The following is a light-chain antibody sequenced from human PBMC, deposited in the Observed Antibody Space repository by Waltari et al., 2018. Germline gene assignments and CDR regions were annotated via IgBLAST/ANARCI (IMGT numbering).Light chain of an antibody. CDR2: DAS. J-gene: IGKJ1*01. V-gene: IGKV3-20*01. Sequence: EIVLTQSPGTLSLSPGERATLACRASQSVGRSLAWYQQKPGQAPSLLIYDASRRATGIPDRFSGSGSGTDFGLTISTLEPEDFAVYYCQHYVRLPATFGQGTKVEI. CDR3: QHYVRLPAT. CDR1: QSVGRS.